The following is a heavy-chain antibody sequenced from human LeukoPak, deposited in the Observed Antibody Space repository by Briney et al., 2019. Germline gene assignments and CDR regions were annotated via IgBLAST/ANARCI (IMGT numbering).Heavy chain of an antibody. Sequence: GGSLRLSCAASGFTFSSYWMSWVRQAPGKGLEWVANIKQDGSEKYYVDSVKGRFTISRDNAKNSLYLQMNSLRAEDTAVYYCARDQKSGLAASNWFDPWGQGTLVTVSS. CDR1: GFTFSSYW. V-gene: IGHV3-7*01. CDR2: IKQDGSEK. D-gene: IGHD6-13*01. J-gene: IGHJ5*02. CDR3: ARDQKSGLAASNWFDP.